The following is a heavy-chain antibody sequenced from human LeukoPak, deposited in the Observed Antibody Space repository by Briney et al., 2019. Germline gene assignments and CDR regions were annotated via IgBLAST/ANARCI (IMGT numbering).Heavy chain of an antibody. V-gene: IGHV4-61*01. J-gene: IGHJ4*02. CDR3: AREEDY. CDR1: GGSVSSGSYY. CDR2: IYYSGST. Sequence: SETLSLTCTVSGGSVSSGSYYWSWIRQPPGKGLEWIGYIYYSGSTNYNPSLKSRVTISVDTSKNQFSLKLSSVTAADTAVYYCAREEDYWGQGTLVTVSS.